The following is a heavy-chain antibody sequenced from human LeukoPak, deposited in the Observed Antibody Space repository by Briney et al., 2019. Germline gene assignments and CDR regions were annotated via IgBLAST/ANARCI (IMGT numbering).Heavy chain of an antibody. CDR1: GGSISSSNW. J-gene: IGHJ4*02. CDR3: ASSPLISSGWLGFDY. CDR2: IYHSGST. D-gene: IGHD6-19*01. V-gene: IGHV4-4*02. Sequence: SETLSLACAVSGGSISSSNWWSWVRQPPGKGLEWIGEIYHSGSTNYNPSLKSRVTISVDKSKNQFSLKLSSVTAADTAVYYCASSPLISSGWLGFDYWGQGTLVTVSS.